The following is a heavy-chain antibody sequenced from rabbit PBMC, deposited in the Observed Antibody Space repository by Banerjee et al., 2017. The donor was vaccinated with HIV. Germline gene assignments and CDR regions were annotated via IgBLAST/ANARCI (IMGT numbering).Heavy chain of an antibody. CDR3: ARDVDSYVPFNL. V-gene: IGHV1S43*01. CDR1: GFSFSGSFY. D-gene: IGHD6-1*01. CDR2: IYTSSGST. J-gene: IGHJ4*01. Sequence: QSLGESGGGLVQPEGSLTLTCTPSGFSFSGSFYMCWVRQAPGKGLEWIGCIYTSSGSTWYASWVNGRFTISRSTSLNTVDLKMTSLTAADTATYFCARDVDSYVPFNLWGQGTLVTVS.